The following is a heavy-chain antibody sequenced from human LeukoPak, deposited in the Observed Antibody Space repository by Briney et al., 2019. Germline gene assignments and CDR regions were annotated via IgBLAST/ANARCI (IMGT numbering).Heavy chain of an antibody. CDR3: ARNMGDWGRAFDF. CDR1: GFTFSSYA. V-gene: IGHV3-53*01. J-gene: IGHJ3*01. CDR2: IYSGGST. Sequence: GGSLRLSCVASGFTFSSYAMSWVRRAPGQGLEWVSIIYSGGSTIYGDSVKGRFTISRDNSKNTLFLHMNSLRAEDTAVYYCARNMGDWGRAFDFWGQGTMVTVSS. D-gene: IGHD7-27*01.